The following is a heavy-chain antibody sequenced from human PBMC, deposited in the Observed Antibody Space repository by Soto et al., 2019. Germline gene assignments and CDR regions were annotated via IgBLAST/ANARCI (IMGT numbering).Heavy chain of an antibody. CDR3: ARASDSSGWYSHDAFDI. D-gene: IGHD6-19*01. Sequence: ASVKVSCKASGYTFTGYYMHWVRQAPGQGLEWMGWINPNSGGTNYAQKFQGWVTMTRDTSISTAYMELSRLRSDDTAVYYCARASDSSGWYSHDAFDIWGQGTMVTVSS. J-gene: IGHJ3*02. CDR2: INPNSGGT. V-gene: IGHV1-2*04. CDR1: GYTFTGYY.